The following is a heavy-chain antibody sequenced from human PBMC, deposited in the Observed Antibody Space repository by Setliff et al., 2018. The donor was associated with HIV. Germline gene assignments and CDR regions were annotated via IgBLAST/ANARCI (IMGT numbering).Heavy chain of an antibody. CDR1: GDSLNTYY. J-gene: IGHJ4*02. V-gene: IGHV4-4*07. D-gene: IGHD3-3*01. CDR2: IYASGKT. CDR3: ARGNNDLESFDY. Sequence: SETLSLTCNVSGDSLNTYYWSWIRQSGGKGLEWIGRIYASGKTTFNPSLNSRVRMSVDTSKNQFSLKLTSVTASDTAVYYCARGNNDLESFDYWGQGALVTVSS.